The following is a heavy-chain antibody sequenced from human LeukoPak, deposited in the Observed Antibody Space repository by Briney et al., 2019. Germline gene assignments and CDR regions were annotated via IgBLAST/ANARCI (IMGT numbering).Heavy chain of an antibody. CDR1: GGSISSYY. Sequence: SETLSLTCTVSGGSISSYYWSWIRQPPGKGLEWIGYIYYSGSTNYNPSLKSRVTISVDTSKNQFSLKLSSVTAADTAVYYCARDSYEVEAFDIWGQGTMVTVSS. CDR2: IYYSGST. D-gene: IGHD2-15*01. CDR3: ARDSYEVEAFDI. V-gene: IGHV4-59*01. J-gene: IGHJ3*02.